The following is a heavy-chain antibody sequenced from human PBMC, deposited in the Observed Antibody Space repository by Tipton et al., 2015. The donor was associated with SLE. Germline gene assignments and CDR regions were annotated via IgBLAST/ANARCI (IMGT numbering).Heavy chain of an antibody. CDR3: AREDGYH. CDR1: GGSISSSSYY. CDR2: IYHSGST. J-gene: IGHJ5*02. D-gene: IGHD3-10*01. V-gene: IGHV4-39*07. Sequence: TLSLTCTVSGGSISSSSYYWGWIRQPPGKGLEWIGSIYHSGSTYYNPSLKSRVTISVDTSKNQFSLKLSSVTAADTAVYYCAREDGYHWGQGTLVTVSS.